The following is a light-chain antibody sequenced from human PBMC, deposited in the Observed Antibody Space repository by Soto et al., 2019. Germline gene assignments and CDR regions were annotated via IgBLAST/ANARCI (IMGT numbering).Light chain of an antibody. J-gene: IGKJ1*01. CDR2: KAS. CDR3: QQYERYST. Sequence: THAPSTLSASVLYRVTITCRASQNIYTWLAWYQQKPGIAPKLLIHKASTLESGVPSRFSGSGFGTEFTLTISGLQPEDSATYYCQQYERYSTFGQRTKV. V-gene: IGKV1-5*03. CDR1: QNIYTW.